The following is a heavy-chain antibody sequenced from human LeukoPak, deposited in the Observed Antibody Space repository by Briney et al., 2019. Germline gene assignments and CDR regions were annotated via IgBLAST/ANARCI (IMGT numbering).Heavy chain of an antibody. CDR3: ARATTVTLDY. J-gene: IGHJ4*02. CDR2: IYTSGST. D-gene: IGHD4-17*01. Sequence: SETLSLTCTVSGGSISSYYWSWIRQPAGKGLVWIGRIYTSGSTNYNPSLKSRVTMSVDTSKNQFSLKLSSVTAADPAAYYCARATTVTLDYWGQGTLVTVSS. CDR1: GGSISSYY. V-gene: IGHV4-4*07.